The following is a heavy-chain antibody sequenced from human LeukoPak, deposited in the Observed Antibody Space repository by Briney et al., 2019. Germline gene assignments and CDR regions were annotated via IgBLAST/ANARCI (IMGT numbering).Heavy chain of an antibody. J-gene: IGHJ4*02. CDR3: ARQNDFRLDY. CDR1: GYTFSSYW. D-gene: IGHD3-3*01. Sequence: GASLKISCKGSGYTFSSYWIGWVRQMPGKDLEWMGIIYPGDSDTRYSPSLQGQVTISVDTSIGTAYLQWSSLKASDTAIYYCARQNDFRLDYWGQGTLVTVSS. CDR2: IYPGDSDT. V-gene: IGHV5-51*01.